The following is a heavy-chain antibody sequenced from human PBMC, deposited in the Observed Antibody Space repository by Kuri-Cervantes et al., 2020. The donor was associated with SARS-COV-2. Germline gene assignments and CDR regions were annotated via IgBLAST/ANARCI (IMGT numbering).Heavy chain of an antibody. CDR2: IRYDGSNK. Sequence: GESLKISCAASGFTFSSYGMHWVRQAPGKGLERVAFIRYDGSNKYYADSVKGRFTISRDNSKNTLYLQMNSLRAEDTAVYYCAKDSIRFLEWLYYMDVWGKGTTVTVSS. J-gene: IGHJ6*03. D-gene: IGHD3-3*01. V-gene: IGHV3-30*02. CDR3: AKDSIRFLEWLYYMDV. CDR1: GFTFSSYG.